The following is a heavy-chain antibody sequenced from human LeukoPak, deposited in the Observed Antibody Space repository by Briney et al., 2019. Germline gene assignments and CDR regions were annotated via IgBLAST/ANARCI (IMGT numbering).Heavy chain of an antibody. V-gene: IGHV3-33*03. D-gene: IGHD3-9*01. CDR3: VKVKDVNADITFQH. J-gene: IGHJ1*01. Sequence: SGGSLRLSCAASGFTFRSYGMNWVRQAPGKGLEWVAVIWYDGSTKYYGDAVKGRFTISRDNAKNSLYLQMNSLRVEDTAVFYCVKVKDVNADITFQHWGQGTQVTVSS. CDR1: GFTFRSYG. CDR2: IWYDGSTK.